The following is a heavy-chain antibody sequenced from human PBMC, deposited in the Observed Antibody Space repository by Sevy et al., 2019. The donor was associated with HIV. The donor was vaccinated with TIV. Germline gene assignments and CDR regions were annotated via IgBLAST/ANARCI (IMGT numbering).Heavy chain of an antibody. J-gene: IGHJ4*02. D-gene: IGHD2-21*01. Sequence: GESLKISCAASGFVFEDYGMNWVRQAPGKGLECVSGINWNGGSTGYADSVKGRFTISRDNAKNSQYLEMNSLRAEDTAIYYCASERYCGGASYYFDAWGQGTLVTVSS. V-gene: IGHV3-20*04. CDR2: INWNGGST. CDR1: GFVFEDYG. CDR3: ASERYCGGASYYFDA.